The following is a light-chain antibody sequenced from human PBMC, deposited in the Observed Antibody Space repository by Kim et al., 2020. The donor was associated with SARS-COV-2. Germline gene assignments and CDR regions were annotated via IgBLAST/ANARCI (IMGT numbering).Light chain of an antibody. V-gene: IGKV3-11*01. CDR1: LNIGSY. CDR3: QQRTTSVT. CDR2: DAC. Sequence: SLSPGDSATLTCRASLNIGSYLGWYQHRAGQAPRLLIYDACNRAAGVPAWCSGSWAGTGSTLTISSLEPEYFALYCCQQRTTSVTFGPGTKVDIK. J-gene: IGKJ3*01.